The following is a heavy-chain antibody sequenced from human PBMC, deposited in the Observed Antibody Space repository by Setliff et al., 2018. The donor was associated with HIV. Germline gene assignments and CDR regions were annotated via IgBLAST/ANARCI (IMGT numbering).Heavy chain of an antibody. V-gene: IGHV3-15*05. CDR2: IKSETHGGTY. Sequence: GGSLRLSCAASGFTFSYAWMTWVRQAPGKGLEWVGRIKSETHGGTYYNPDPSLTGRVTISVDTSKNQFSLKLAFVTAADTAVYYCARYSTLTTNFDYWGQGTLVTVSS. CDR3: ARYSTLTTNFDY. D-gene: IGHD4-17*01. CDR1: GFTFSYAW. J-gene: IGHJ4*02.